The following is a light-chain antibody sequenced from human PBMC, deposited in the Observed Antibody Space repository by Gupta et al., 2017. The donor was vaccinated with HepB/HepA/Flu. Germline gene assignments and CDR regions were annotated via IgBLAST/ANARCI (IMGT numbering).Light chain of an antibody. J-gene: IGLJ2*01. CDR1: SSDVGGYNY. Sequence: QSALPQPASVSGSPGPAITISCTGTSSDVGGYNYVSWYQQHPDKAPKLMIYDVSSRPSGVSNRCSGSKSGNTASLTISGLQAEDEADYYCSSFSSSSTAHILFGGGTKLTVL. CDR2: DVS. CDR3: SSFSSSSTAHIL. V-gene: IGLV2-14*03.